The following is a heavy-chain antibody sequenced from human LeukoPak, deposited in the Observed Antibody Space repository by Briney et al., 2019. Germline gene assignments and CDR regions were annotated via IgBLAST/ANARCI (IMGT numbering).Heavy chain of an antibody. CDR1: GFTFDDYA. CDR2: ISWNSGSI. V-gene: IGHV3-9*03. D-gene: IGHD3-10*01. J-gene: IGHJ3*02. Sequence: GRSLRLSCAASGFTFDDYAIHWVRQAPGKGLEWVSGISWNSGSIGYADSVKGRFTISRDNAKNSLYLQMNSLRAEDMALYYCAKGGNYYGSGDDAFDIWGQGTMVTVSS. CDR3: AKGGNYYGSGDDAFDI.